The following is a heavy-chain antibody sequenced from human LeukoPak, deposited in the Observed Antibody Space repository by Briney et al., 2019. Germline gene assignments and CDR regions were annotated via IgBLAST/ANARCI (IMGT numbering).Heavy chain of an antibody. D-gene: IGHD4/OR15-4a*01. CDR2: IYSDNT. Sequence: GGSLRLSCTVSGFTVSSNSMSWVRQAPGKGLEWVSFIYSDNTHYSDSVKGRFTISRDNSKNTLYLQMNSLRAEDTAVYYCARRAGAYSYPYDYWGQGTLVTVSS. J-gene: IGHJ4*02. CDR3: ARRAGAYSYPYDY. V-gene: IGHV3-53*01. CDR1: GFTVSSNS.